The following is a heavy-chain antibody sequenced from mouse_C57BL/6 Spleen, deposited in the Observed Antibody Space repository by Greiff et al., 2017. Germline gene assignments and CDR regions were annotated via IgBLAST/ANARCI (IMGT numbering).Heavy chain of an antibody. CDR1: GYTFTSYW. D-gene: IGHD4-1*01. V-gene: IGHV1-55*01. CDR2: LYPGSGST. J-gene: IGHJ2*01. CDR3: ARRRTAADY. Sequence: QVQLQQSGAELVKPGASVKLSCKASGYTFTSYWITWVKQRPGQGLEWIGDLYPGSGSTNYNQKFKSKATLTVDTSSSTAYMQLSSLTSEDSAVYCCARRRTAADYWGQGTTLTVSA.